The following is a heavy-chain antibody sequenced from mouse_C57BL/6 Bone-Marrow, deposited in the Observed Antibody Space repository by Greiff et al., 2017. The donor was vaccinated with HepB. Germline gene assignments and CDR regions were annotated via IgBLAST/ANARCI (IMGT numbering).Heavy chain of an antibody. Sequence: VQLQQPGAELVMPGASVKLSCKASGYTFTSYWMHWVKQRPGQGLEWIGEIDPSDSYTNYNQKFKGKSTLTVDKSSSTAYMQRSSLTSEDSAVYYCAREGPYSNFAWFAYWGQGTLVTVSA. CDR2: IDPSDSYT. V-gene: IGHV1-69*01. J-gene: IGHJ3*01. CDR1: GYTFTSYW. CDR3: AREGPYSNFAWFAY. D-gene: IGHD2-5*01.